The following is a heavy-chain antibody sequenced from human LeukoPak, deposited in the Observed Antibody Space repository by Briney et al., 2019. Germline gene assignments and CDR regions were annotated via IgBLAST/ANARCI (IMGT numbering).Heavy chain of an antibody. V-gene: IGHV4-59*01. CDR2: IYYSGST. CDR3: AREGSGMEAFDI. J-gene: IGHJ3*02. CDR1: GGSISSYY. Sequence: SETLSLTCTVSGGSISSYYWSWIRQPPGKGLEWIGYIYYSGSTNYNPSLKSRVTISVDTSKNQFSLKLSSVTAADTAVYYCAREGSGMEAFDIWGQGTMVTVSS. D-gene: IGHD3-10*01.